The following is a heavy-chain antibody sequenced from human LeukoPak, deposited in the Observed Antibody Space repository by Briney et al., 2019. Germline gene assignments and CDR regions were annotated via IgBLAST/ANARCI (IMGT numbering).Heavy chain of an antibody. CDR3: AKHLRYFDWLLDYFDY. Sequence: PGGSLRLSCAASGFTFSSYGMSWVRQAPGKGLEWVSAISGSGGSTYYADSVKGRFTISRDNSKNTLYLQMNSLRAEDTAVYYCAKHLRYFDWLLDYFDYWGEGTLATVSS. CDR2: ISGSGGST. V-gene: IGHV3-23*01. J-gene: IGHJ4*02. CDR1: GFTFSSYG. D-gene: IGHD3-9*01.